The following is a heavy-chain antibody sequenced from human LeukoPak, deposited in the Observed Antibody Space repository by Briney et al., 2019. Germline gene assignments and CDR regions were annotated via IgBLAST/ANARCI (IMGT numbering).Heavy chain of an antibody. J-gene: IGHJ4*02. D-gene: IGHD5-18*01. CDR3: ARDGDTAMDY. CDR1: GFTFSSYA. Sequence: GGSLRLSCAASGFTFSSYAMHWVRQAPGKGLEWVAVISYGGSNKYYADSVKGRFTISRDNSKNTLYLQMNSLRAEDTAVYYCARDGDTAMDYWGQGTLVTVSS. CDR2: ISYGGSNK. V-gene: IGHV3-30*04.